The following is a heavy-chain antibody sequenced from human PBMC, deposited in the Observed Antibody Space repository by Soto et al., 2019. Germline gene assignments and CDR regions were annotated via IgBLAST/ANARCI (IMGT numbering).Heavy chain of an antibody. J-gene: IGHJ4*02. V-gene: IGHV4-30-4*01. CDR3: ATRGTPATGLYYFDY. CDR1: GGSISSGNYY. D-gene: IGHD2-15*01. CDR2: ISYSGST. Sequence: QVQLQESGPGLVKPSQTLSLTCTVSGGSISSGNYYWSWIRQPPGKGLEWIGFISYSGSTYYSLSLKSRVTLSVDTSKNQFSLNLSFVTAAYTAVYYCATRGTPATGLYYFDYWGQGTLVTVSS.